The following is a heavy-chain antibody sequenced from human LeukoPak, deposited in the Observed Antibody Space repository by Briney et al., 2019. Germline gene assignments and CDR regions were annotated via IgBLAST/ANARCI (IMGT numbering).Heavy chain of an antibody. CDR3: ARAPSSGPLSFDY. Sequence: GGSLRLSCAASGFTFSSYWMSWVRQAPGKGLEWVANIKQDGSEKYYVDSVKGRFTISRDNAKNSLYLQMNSLRAEDTAVYYCARAPSSGPLSFDYWGQGTLVTVSS. J-gene: IGHJ4*02. V-gene: IGHV3-7*01. CDR1: GFTFSSYW. CDR2: IKQDGSEK. D-gene: IGHD3-22*01.